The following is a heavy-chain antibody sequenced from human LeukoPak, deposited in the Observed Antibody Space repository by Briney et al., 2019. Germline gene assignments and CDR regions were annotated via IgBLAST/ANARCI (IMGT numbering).Heavy chain of an antibody. V-gene: IGHV4-61*02. CDR3: AREYDILTGSLGY. Sequence: SETLSLTCTVSGGSISSGSYYWSWIRPPAGKGLEWIGRIYTSGSTNYNPSLKSRATISVDTSKNQFSLKLGSVTAADTAVYYCAREYDILTGSLGYWGQGTLVTVSS. D-gene: IGHD3-9*01. CDR1: GGSISSGSYY. CDR2: IYTSGST. J-gene: IGHJ4*02.